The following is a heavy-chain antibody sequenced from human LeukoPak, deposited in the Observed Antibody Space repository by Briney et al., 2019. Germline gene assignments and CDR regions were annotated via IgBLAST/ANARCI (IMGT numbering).Heavy chain of an antibody. CDR2: HSGRGGST. CDR1: GLTYSSYA. CDR3: AKEGDSSSWFIYYYYYMDV. J-gene: IGHJ6*03. Sequence: GGTLRLFCAASGLTYSSYAVSWARQPPGKGLEWVSAHSGRGGSTLYADSLEGRLPISRDKSKSTLYLQMNSLRAEDTAVYYCAKEGDSSSWFIYYYYYMDVWGKGTTVTISS. V-gene: IGHV3-23*01. D-gene: IGHD6-13*01.